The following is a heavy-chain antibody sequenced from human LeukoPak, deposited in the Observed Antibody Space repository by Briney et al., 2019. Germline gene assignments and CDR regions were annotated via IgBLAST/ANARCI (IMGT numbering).Heavy chain of an antibody. CDR1: GFTFSSYA. CDR3: AKDWTVVPHGPFDY. Sequence: GGSLRLSCAASGFTFSSYAMSWVRQAPGKGLEWVSAISGSGGSTYYADSVKGRFTISRDNSKNTLYLQVNSLRAEDTALYYCAKDWTVVPHGPFDYWGQGTLVTVSS. J-gene: IGHJ4*02. V-gene: IGHV3-23*01. D-gene: IGHD4-23*01. CDR2: ISGSGGST.